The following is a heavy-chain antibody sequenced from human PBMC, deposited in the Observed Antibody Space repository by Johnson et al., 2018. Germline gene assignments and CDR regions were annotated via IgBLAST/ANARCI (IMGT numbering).Heavy chain of an antibody. CDR2: IYYSGST. CDR3: AREFLGYCSSTSCYEAFDI. J-gene: IGHJ3*02. V-gene: IGHV4-59*01. CDR1: GGSISSYY. Sequence: QVQLQESGPGLVKPSETLSLTCTVSGGSISSYYWSWIRQPPGKGLEWIGYIYYSGSTNYNPSLKSRVTISVDTSKNQFSLKLSSVTAADPAVYYCAREFLGYCSSTSCYEAFDIWGQGTMVTVS. D-gene: IGHD2-2*01.